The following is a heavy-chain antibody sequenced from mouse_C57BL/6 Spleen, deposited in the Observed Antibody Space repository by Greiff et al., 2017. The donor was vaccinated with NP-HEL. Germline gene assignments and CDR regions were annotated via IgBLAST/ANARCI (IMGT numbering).Heavy chain of an antibody. Sequence: VQLQQSGAELVRPGTSVKVSCKASGYAFTNYLIEWVKQRPGQGLEWIGVINPGSGGTNYNEKFKGKATLTADKSSSPAYMQLSSLTSEDSAVYFCAKGPSYYGNYYFDYWGQGTTLTVSS. V-gene: IGHV1-54*01. J-gene: IGHJ2*01. CDR1: GYAFTNYL. CDR2: INPGSGGT. CDR3: AKGPSYYGNYYFDY. D-gene: IGHD2-10*01.